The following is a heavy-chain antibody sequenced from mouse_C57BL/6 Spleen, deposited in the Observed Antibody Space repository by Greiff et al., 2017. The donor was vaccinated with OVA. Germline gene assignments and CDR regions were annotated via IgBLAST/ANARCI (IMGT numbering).Heavy chain of an antibody. CDR2: IDPSDSYT. CDR3: ARKGFLFYY. Sequence: VQLQQPGAELVMPGASVKLSCKASGYTFTSYWMHWVKQRPGQGLEWIGEIDPSDSYTNYNQKFKGKSTLTVDKSSSTAYMQLSSLTSEDSAVYYCARKGFLFYYWGQGTTLTVSS. V-gene: IGHV1-69*01. J-gene: IGHJ2*01. CDR1: GYTFTSYW.